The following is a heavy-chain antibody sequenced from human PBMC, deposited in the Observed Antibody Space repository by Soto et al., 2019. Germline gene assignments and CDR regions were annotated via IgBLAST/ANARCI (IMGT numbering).Heavy chain of an antibody. D-gene: IGHD4-17*01. J-gene: IGHJ4*02. CDR3: ARADYQRDPFDF. V-gene: IGHV4-59*01. CDR1: GGSISSYY. Sequence: PSETLSLTCTVSGGSISSYYWSWIRQPPGKGLEWIGYIYYSGSTIYNPSLKSRVTISVDTSENQFSLNLRSVTAADTAVYYCARADYQRDPFDFWGQGTLVTVSS. CDR2: IYYSGST.